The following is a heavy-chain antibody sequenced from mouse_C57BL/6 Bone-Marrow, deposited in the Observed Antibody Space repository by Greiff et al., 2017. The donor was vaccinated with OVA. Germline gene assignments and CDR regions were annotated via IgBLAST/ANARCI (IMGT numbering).Heavy chain of an antibody. V-gene: IGHV1-81*01. D-gene: IGHD2-3*01. J-gene: IGHJ3*01. CDR1: GYTFTSYG. Sequence: VQLQQSGAELARPGASVKLSCKASGYTFTSYGISWVKQSTGQGLEWIGEIYPRSGNTYYNEKFKGKATLTADKSSSTAYMELRSLTSEDSAVYFCARGDDGYYAAYWGQGTLVTVSA. CDR2: IYPRSGNT. CDR3: ARGDDGYYAAY.